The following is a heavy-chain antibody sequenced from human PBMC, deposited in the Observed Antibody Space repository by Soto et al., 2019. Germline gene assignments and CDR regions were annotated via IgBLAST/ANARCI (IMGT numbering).Heavy chain of an antibody. V-gene: IGHV2-5*02. CDR3: IHSRCGGDCLRSDSSHYYYGLDV. D-gene: IGHD2-21*02. CDR2: IDVDDDK. CDR1: GFSLNTGGLG. Sequence: QITLKESGPTLVKPTQTLTLTCSVSGFSLNTGGLGVGWIRQPPGKTLEWLALIDVDDDKRYSPSLRNSLSISKDTSNNLVVFTMTNMDPVDTATYYCIHSRCGGDCLRSDSSHYYYGLDVWGQGPTVTVSS. J-gene: IGHJ6*02.